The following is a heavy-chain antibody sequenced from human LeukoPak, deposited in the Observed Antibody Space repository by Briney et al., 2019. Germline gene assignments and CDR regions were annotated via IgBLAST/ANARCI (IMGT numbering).Heavy chain of an antibody. V-gene: IGHV4-59*01. D-gene: IGHD2-15*01. J-gene: IGHJ4*02. CDR1: GGSISSYY. Sequence: SVTLSLTCTVSGGSISSYYWSWIRQPPGKGLEWIGYIYYSGSTNYNPSLKSRVTISVDTSKNQFSLKLSSVTAADTAVYYCARVSRGQGGCSGGSCYSYYFDYWGQGTLVTVSS. CDR3: ARVSRGQGGCSGGSCYSYYFDY. CDR2: IYYSGST.